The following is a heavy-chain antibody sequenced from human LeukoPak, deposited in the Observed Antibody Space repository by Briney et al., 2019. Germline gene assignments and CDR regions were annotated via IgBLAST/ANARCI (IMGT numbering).Heavy chain of an antibody. CDR3: ARVPFTGYYGSGSYSDAFDI. D-gene: IGHD3-10*01. V-gene: IGHV4-34*01. Sequence: SETLSLTCAVYGGSFSGYYWSWIRQPPGKGLEWIGEINHSGSTNYNPSLKSRVTISVDTSKNQFSLKLSSVTAADTAVYYCARVPFTGYYGSGSYSDAFDIWGQGTMVTVSS. J-gene: IGHJ3*02. CDR2: INHSGST. CDR1: GGSFSGYY.